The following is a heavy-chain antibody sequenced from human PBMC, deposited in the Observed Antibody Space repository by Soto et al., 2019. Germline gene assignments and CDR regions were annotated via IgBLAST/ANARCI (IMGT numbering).Heavy chain of an antibody. J-gene: IGHJ4*02. D-gene: IGHD5-12*01. V-gene: IGHV3-23*01. CDR2: ISARGGSS. CDR1: GFSFSSYA. Sequence: EVQLLESGGGLVQPGGSLRLSCAASGFSFSSYAMVWVRQAPGKGLEWVAVISARGGSSYFADSVKGPFTLSRDNSKNVLSLEMNSLRAEDTAIYFCAKGSIEYSASVDNWGQGTLVVVSS. CDR3: AKGSIEYSASVDN.